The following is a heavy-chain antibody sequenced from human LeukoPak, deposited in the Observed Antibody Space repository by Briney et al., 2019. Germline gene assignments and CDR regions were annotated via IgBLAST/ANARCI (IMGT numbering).Heavy chain of an antibody. J-gene: IGHJ6*02. CDR2: TYYRSKWYY. V-gene: IGHV6-1*01. Sequence: SQTLSFTCDISGDTVSSNSAAWHWIRQSPSRGLEWLGRTYYRSKWYYDYAVSVKSRITISPDTSKNQFSLQLNSVTADDTAVYYCARPPQGDALDPRGMDVWGQGTTVTVSS. CDR1: GDTVSSNSAA. D-gene: IGHD3-3*02. CDR3: ARPPQGDALDPRGMDV.